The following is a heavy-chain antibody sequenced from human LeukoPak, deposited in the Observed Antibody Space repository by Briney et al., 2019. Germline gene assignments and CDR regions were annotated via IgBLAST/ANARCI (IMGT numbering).Heavy chain of an antibody. V-gene: IGHV3-23*01. CDR1: GFTFSSFA. CDR2: FSGSGGST. Sequence: ESGGSLRLSCAASGFTFSSFAMSWVRQAPGKGLEWVSTFSGSGGSTYYADSVKGRFSISRDNSKNTLYLQMHSLRAEDTAAYYCARSGLNRFDYWGQGTLVTVSS. D-gene: IGHD2-15*01. J-gene: IGHJ4*02. CDR3: ARSGLNRFDY.